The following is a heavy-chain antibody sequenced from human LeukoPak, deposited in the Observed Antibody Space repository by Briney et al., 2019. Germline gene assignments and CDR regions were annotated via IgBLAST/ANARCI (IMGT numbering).Heavy chain of an antibody. V-gene: IGHV3-48*03. Sequence: GGSLRLSCAASGFIFSSYEMNWVRQAPGKGLEWVSYISSSGSTVYYADSVEARFTISRDNAKNSLYLQMNSLRVEDTAVYYCARVVSVWSPGYFDYWGQGALVTVSP. CDR3: ARVVSVWSPGYFDY. CDR1: GFIFSSYE. J-gene: IGHJ4*02. D-gene: IGHD6-19*01. CDR2: ISSSGSTV.